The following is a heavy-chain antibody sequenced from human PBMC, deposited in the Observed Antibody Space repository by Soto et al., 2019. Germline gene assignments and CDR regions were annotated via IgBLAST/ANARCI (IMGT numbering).Heavy chain of an antibody. CDR2: ISGSGGST. Sequence: GGSLRLSCAASGFTFSSYAMTWVRQAPGKGLEWASVISGSGGSTYYADSVKGRFAISRDNSKNALFLQMNSLRAEDTAVYYCARGVQGVCSGGTCYLDYWGQGTLVTVSS. D-gene: IGHD2-15*01. CDR1: GFTFSSYA. CDR3: ARGVQGVCSGGTCYLDY. V-gene: IGHV3-23*01. J-gene: IGHJ4*02.